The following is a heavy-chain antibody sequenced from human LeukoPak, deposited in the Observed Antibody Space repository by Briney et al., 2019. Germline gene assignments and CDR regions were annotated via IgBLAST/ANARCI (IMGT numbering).Heavy chain of an antibody. CDR1: GGSISSYY. CDR2: VSYSGRT. Sequence: SETLSLTCTVPGGSISSYYWSWIRQRPGKGLECIGYVSYSGRTNHNPSLKSRVTISVDTSKNQFSLKLTSVTAADTAVYYCARHERGAENLDYWGQGTLVTVSS. D-gene: IGHD1-1*01. V-gene: IGHV4-59*08. CDR3: ARHERGAENLDY. J-gene: IGHJ4*02.